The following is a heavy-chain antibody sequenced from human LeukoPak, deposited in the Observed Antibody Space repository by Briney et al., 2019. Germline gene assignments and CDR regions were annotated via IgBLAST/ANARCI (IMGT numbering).Heavy chain of an antibody. CDR2: ISYDGSNK. CDR3: AKESAARPSPNWFDP. D-gene: IGHD6-6*01. J-gene: IGHJ5*02. CDR1: GFTFSSYG. Sequence: GRSLRLSCAAPGFTFSSYGMHWVRQAPGKGLEWVAVISYDGSNKYYADSVKGRFTISRDNSKNTLYLQMNSLRAVDTAVYYCAKESAARPSPNWFDPWGQGTLVTVSS. V-gene: IGHV3-30*18.